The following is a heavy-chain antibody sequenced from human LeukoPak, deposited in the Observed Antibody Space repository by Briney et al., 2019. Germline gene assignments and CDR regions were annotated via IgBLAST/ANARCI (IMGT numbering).Heavy chain of an antibody. Sequence: GGSLRLSWAASGFTFSDSYMTWVRQAPGKGGEWVAYISGRGHDINYSESAKGRFTISRNNAKNSLYLQMSSLRVEDTAVYYCARGPSGYHNTGGQGTLVTVSS. V-gene: IGHV3-11*04. CDR2: ISGRGHDI. D-gene: IGHD5-12*01. CDR3: ARGPSGYHNT. CDR1: GFTFSDSY. J-gene: IGHJ4*02.